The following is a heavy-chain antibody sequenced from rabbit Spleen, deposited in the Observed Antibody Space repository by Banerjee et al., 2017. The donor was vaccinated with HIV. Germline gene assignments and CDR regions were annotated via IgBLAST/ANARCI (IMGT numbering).Heavy chain of an antibody. CDR2: IDTGFGGAT. J-gene: IGHJ6*01. V-gene: IGHV1S40*01. D-gene: IGHD4-1*01. CDR1: AFSFSSSYY. Sequence: QSLEESGGDLVKPGASLTLTCTASAFSFSSSYYMCWVRQAPGKGLEWIACIDTGFGGATNYANWAKGRFTISKTSSTTVTLQMTSLTAADTATYFCARDLDGVIGWNFGWWGPGTLVT. CDR3: ARDLDGVIGWNFGW.